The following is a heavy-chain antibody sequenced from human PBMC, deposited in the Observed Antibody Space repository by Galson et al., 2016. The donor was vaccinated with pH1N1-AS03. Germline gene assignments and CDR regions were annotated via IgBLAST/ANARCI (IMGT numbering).Heavy chain of an antibody. J-gene: IGHJ4*02. CDR3: ARDFIYDVFTYIDY. Sequence: SVKVSCKASGYTFTDYYLHWVRQAPGQGLEWMAWINPNTGGTNYAQKFQGRVTMTRDTSISTAYMELSRLRSDDTAVYYCARDFIYDVFTYIDYWGQGTLVTVSS. CDR1: GYTFTDYY. CDR2: INPNTGGT. V-gene: IGHV1-2*02. D-gene: IGHD3-9*01.